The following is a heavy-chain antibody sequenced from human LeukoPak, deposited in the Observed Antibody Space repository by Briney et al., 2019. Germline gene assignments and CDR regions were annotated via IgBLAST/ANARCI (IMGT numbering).Heavy chain of an antibody. CDR3: ARRRVFSSSSFDI. V-gene: IGHV3-23*01. CDR1: GFTFSSYA. Sequence: AGGSLRLSCAASGFTFSSYAMSWVRQAPGKGLEWVSGISGSGGSTYYADSVKGRFTISRDNSKNTLYLQMNSLRAEDTAVYYCARRRVFSSSSFDIWGQGTMVTVSS. D-gene: IGHD6-13*01. CDR2: ISGSGGST. J-gene: IGHJ3*02.